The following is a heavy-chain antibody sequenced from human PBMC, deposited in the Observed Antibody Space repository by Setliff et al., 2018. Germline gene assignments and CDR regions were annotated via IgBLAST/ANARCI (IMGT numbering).Heavy chain of an antibody. V-gene: IGHV1-18*01. D-gene: IGHD6-13*01. Sequence: ASVKVSCKASGYTFTDYGISWVRQAPGQGLEWMGWINNYSFKTNYPQKFLGRVTVTTDTSTGTAYMELGSLTSDDTAIYYCAKDQGRWLVAAGTIDYWGQGVLVTVSS. J-gene: IGHJ4*02. CDR2: INNYSFKT. CDR1: GYTFTDYG. CDR3: AKDQGRWLVAAGTIDY.